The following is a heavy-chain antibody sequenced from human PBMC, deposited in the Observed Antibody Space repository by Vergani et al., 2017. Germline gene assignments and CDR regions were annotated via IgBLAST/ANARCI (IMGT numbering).Heavy chain of an antibody. CDR2: INAGNGNT. CDR1: GYTFTSYA. J-gene: IGHJ3*02. CDR3: ARVIRWELQPQAFDI. D-gene: IGHD1-26*01. V-gene: IGHV1-3*01. Sequence: QVQLVQSGAEVKKPGASVKVSCKASGYTFTSYAMHWVRQAPGQRLEWMGWINAGNGNTKYSQKFQGRVTITRDTSASTAYMELSSLRSEDTAVYYCARVIRWELQPQAFDIWGQGTMVTVSS.